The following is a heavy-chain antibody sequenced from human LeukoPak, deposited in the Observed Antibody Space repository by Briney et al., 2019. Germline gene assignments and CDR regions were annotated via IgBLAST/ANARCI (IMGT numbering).Heavy chain of an antibody. V-gene: IGHV4-4*07. CDR2: IYASGST. J-gene: IGHJ3*02. CDR1: GGSISSYY. Sequence: PSETLSLTCTVSGGSISSYYWSWIRQPAGKGLEWIGRIYASGSTNYNPSLKSRVTISVDTSKNQFSLKLSSVTAADTAVYYCARGRSLGPKLAITMIVVVMEAFDIWGQGTMVTVSS. D-gene: IGHD3-22*01. CDR3: ARGRSLGPKLAITMIVVVMEAFDI.